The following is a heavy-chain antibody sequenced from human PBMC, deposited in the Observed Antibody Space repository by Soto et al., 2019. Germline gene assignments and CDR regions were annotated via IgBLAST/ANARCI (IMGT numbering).Heavy chain of an antibody. V-gene: IGHV3-11*01. J-gene: IGHJ6*02. CDR3: ARVRFGQWGYAMDV. Sequence: QVQLVESGGGLVKPGGSLRLSCAASGITFSDCYMNWIRQAPGKGLEWVSYVSSSGDSINYAGSVRGRFTVSRDNAKNSLYLQMNSLRAEDTAMYYCARVRFGQWGYAMDVWGQGTTVTVSS. CDR1: GITFSDCY. D-gene: IGHD3-10*01. CDR2: VSSSGDSI.